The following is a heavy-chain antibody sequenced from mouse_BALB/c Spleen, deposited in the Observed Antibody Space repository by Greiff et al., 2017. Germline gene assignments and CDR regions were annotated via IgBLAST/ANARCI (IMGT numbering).Heavy chain of an antibody. Sequence: EVQGVESGGGLVQPGGSRKLSCAASGFTFSSFGMHWVRQAPEKGLEWVAYISSGSSTIYYADTVKGRFTISRDNPKNTLFLQMTSLRSEDTAMYYCARDYRYDRYYFDYWGQGTTLTVSS. CDR3: ARDYRYDRYYFDY. D-gene: IGHD2-14*01. V-gene: IGHV5-17*02. CDR2: ISSGSSTI. J-gene: IGHJ2*01. CDR1: GFTFSSFG.